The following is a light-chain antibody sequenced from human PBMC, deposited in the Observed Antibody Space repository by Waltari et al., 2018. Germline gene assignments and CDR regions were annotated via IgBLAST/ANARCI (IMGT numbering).Light chain of an antibody. Sequence: EIVMTQSQATLSVSPGERAPISCRASQSVSSNLAWYQQKPGQAPRLLIYGASTRATGIPARFSGSGSGTEFTLTISSLQSEDFAVYYCQQYNNWPPYTFGQGTKLEIK. J-gene: IGKJ2*01. CDR2: GAS. CDR1: QSVSSN. CDR3: QQYNNWPPYT. V-gene: IGKV3-15*01.